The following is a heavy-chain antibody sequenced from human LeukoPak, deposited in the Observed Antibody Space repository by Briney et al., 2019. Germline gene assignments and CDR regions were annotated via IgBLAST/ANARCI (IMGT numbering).Heavy chain of an antibody. Sequence: PSETLSLTCALYGGSFSGFQLTLIRQPPGKGLEWIGEINDSGSTNCNPSLKSRVTMSVDTSKNQFSLKSNSVTAADTAVYFCARRSAYSSSSGVNYWGQGTLDTVSS. CDR3: ARRSAYSSSSGVNY. J-gene: IGHJ4*02. CDR1: GGSFSGFQ. D-gene: IGHD6-6*01. CDR2: INDSGST. V-gene: IGHV4-34*01.